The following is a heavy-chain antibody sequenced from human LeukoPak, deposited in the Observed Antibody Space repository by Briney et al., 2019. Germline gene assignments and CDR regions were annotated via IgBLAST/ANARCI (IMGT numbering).Heavy chain of an antibody. CDR1: GGSFSGYY. Sequence: SETLSLTCAVYGGSFSGYYWSWIRQPPGKGLEWIGEINHSGSTNYNPSLKSRDTITVDTSKSQFCLKLSAVTAADTAVYCCARVELELHHFDYWGQGTLVTVSS. D-gene: IGHD1-7*01. V-gene: IGHV4-34*01. J-gene: IGHJ4*02. CDR3: ARVELELHHFDY. CDR2: INHSGST.